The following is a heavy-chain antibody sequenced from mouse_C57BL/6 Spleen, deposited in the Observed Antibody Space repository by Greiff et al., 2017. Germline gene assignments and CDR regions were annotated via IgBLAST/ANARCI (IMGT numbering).Heavy chain of an antibody. D-gene: IGHD2-10*01. V-gene: IGHV1-80*01. CDR1: GYAFSSYW. Sequence: VQLQQSGAELVKPGASVKISCKASGYAFSSYWMNWVKQRPGKGLEWIGQIYPGDGDTNYNGKFKGKATLTADKSSSTAYMQLSSLTSEDSAVYFCARAGAYLIPYFDYWGQGTTLTVSS. J-gene: IGHJ2*01. CDR2: IYPGDGDT. CDR3: ARAGAYLIPYFDY.